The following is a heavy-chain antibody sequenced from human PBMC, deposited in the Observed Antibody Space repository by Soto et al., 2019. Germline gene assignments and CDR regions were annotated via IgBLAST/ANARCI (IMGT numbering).Heavy chain of an antibody. V-gene: IGHV4-30-4*01. CDR1: GGSISTVDYW. Sequence: QVQLQESGPGLVKPSQTLSLTCTVSGGSISTVDYWWSWIRQSPDMGLEWIGHIYDGGRTYNNPSLESRGTMSVDTSKSQRALTLSSVSAADTAGYYCARGPAGDKVDSWGQGTLVTVSS. CDR3: ARGPAGDKVDS. J-gene: IGHJ4*02. D-gene: IGHD3-16*01. CDR2: IYDGGRT.